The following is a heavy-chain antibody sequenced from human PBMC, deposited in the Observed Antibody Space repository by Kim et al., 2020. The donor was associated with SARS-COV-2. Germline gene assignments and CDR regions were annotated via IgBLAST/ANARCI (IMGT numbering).Heavy chain of an antibody. D-gene: IGHD6-13*01. CDR2: INHSGST. CDR1: GGSFSGYY. V-gene: IGHV4-34*01. J-gene: IGHJ4*02. Sequence: SETLSLTCAVYGGSFSGYYWSWIRQPPGKGLEWIGEINHSGSTNYNPSLKSRVTISVDTSKNQFSLKLSSVTAADTAVYYCARFGIAAAGRKGFDYWGQG. CDR3: ARFGIAAAGRKGFDY.